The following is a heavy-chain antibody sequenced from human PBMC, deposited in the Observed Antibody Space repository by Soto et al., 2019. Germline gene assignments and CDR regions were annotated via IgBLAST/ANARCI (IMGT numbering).Heavy chain of an antibody. J-gene: IGHJ6*02. CDR1: GFTFSSCA. CDR2: IIDSGGST. V-gene: IGHV3-23*01. Sequence: EVHLLESGGALVQPGGSLRLSCAASGFTFSSCAMGWVRQAPGKGLEWVSDIIDSGGSTYYADAVKGRFTISRDNSKSTLYLQMNRLIAEDTAVYYCGKGRRYYYYYGVDVWGQGTTVTVSS. CDR3: GKGRRYYYYYGVDV.